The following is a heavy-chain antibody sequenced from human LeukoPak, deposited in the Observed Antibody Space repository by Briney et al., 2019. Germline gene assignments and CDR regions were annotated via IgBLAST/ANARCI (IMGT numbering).Heavy chain of an antibody. Sequence: SVKVSCKSSGGTFSSYAISWVRQAPGQGLEWMGRIIPIFGTANYAQKFQGRVTITTDESTSTAYMELSSLRSEDTAVYYCARRHPWEWEDAFDIWGQGTMVTVSS. V-gene: IGHV1-69*05. J-gene: IGHJ3*02. CDR2: IIPIFGTA. CDR1: GGTFSSYA. CDR3: ARRHPWEWEDAFDI. D-gene: IGHD1-26*01.